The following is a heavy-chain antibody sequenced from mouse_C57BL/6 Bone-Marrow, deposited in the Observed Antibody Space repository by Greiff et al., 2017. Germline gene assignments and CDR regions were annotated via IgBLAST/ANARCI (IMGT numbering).Heavy chain of an antibody. V-gene: IGHV1-81*01. J-gene: IGHJ3*01. Sequence: VQLKESGAELARPGASVKLSCKASGYTFTSYGISWVKQRTGQGLEWIGEIYPRSGNTYYNEKFKGKATLTADKSSSTAYMELRSLTSEDSAVYFCARWGRLAFAYWGQGTLVTVSA. D-gene: IGHD2-4*01. CDR3: ARWGRLAFAY. CDR1: GYTFTSYG. CDR2: IYPRSGNT.